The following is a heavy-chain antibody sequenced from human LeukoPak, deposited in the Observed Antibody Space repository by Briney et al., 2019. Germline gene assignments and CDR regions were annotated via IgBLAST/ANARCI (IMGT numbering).Heavy chain of an antibody. CDR2: IIPIFGTA. Sequence: SAKVSCKASGGTFSSYAISWVRQAPGQGLEWMGGIIPIFGTANYAQKFQGRVAITADESTSTAYMELSSLRSEDTAVYYCARVSLPSEYSGSFDYWGQGTLVTVSS. CDR3: ARVSLPSEYSGSFDY. D-gene: IGHD1-26*01. V-gene: IGHV1-69*13. CDR1: GGTFSSYA. J-gene: IGHJ4*02.